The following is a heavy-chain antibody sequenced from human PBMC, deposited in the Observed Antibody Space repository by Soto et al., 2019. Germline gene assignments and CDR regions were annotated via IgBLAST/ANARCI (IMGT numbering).Heavy chain of an antibody. CDR1: GYSFTSYW. Sequence: PGESLKISCTGVGYSFTSYWIGWVRQMPGKGLEWMGIIYPGDSDTRYSPSFQGQVTILADKSITTAYLQWSSLKASDTAMYYCARGYCTTTICDPWFDPWGQGTLVTVSS. D-gene: IGHD2-2*01. CDR2: IYPGDSDT. V-gene: IGHV5-51*01. CDR3: ARGYCTTTICDPWFDP. J-gene: IGHJ5*02.